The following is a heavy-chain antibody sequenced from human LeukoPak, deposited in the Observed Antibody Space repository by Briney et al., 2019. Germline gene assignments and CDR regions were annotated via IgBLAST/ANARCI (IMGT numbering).Heavy chain of an antibody. J-gene: IGHJ4*02. V-gene: IGHV3-23*01. CDR2: ITGSGGNT. CDR1: GFTFSSYL. CDR3: AKRGSCGGDPCNRNFDF. D-gene: IGHD2-21*01. Sequence: PGGSLRLSCAASGFTFSSYLMSWVRQAPGKGLEWVSTITGSGGNTYYADSVKGRFTISRDNSKNTLYLQMNSLSAEDTALYYCAKRGSCGGDPCNRNFDFWGQGTLVTVSS.